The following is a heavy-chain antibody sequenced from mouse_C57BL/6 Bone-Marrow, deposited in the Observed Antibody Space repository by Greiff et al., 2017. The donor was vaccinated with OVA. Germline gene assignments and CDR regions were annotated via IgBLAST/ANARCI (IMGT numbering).Heavy chain of an antibody. V-gene: IGHV14-4*01. CDR3: TLTGTDYYAMDY. CDR1: GFNIKDDY. D-gene: IGHD4-1*01. Sequence: EVKLQESGAELVRPGASVKLSCTASGFNIKDDYMHWVKQRPEQGLEWIGWIDPENGDTEYASKFQGKATITADTSSNTAYLQLSSLTSEDTAVYYCTLTGTDYYAMDYWGQGTSVTVSS. J-gene: IGHJ4*01. CDR2: IDPENGDT.